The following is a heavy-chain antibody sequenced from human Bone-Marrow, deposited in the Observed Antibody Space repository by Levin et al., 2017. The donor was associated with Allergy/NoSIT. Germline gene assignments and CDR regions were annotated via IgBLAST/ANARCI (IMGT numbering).Heavy chain of an antibody. CDR2: IRSKAYGGTT. J-gene: IGHJ4*02. CDR1: GFTFGDYA. V-gene: IGHV3-49*03. D-gene: IGHD3-10*01. CDR3: TRDRILWFGELSSADY. Sequence: SCTASGFTFGDYAMSWFRQAPGKGLEWVGFIRSKAYGGTTEYAASVKGRFTISRDDSKSIAYLQMNSLKTEDTAVYYCTRDRILWFGELSSADYWGQGTLVTVSS.